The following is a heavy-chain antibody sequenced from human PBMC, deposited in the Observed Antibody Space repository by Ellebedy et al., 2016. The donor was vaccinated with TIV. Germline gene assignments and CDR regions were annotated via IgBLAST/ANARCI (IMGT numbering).Heavy chain of an antibody. V-gene: IGHV1-24*01. Sequence: ASVKVSCTVSGYTLTDLSMHWVRQAPGKGLEWMGGFDPEDGETIYAQKFQGRVTMTEDTSTDTAYMELSSLRSEDTAVYYCARDFTAMLPGSRYGMDVWGQGTTVTVSS. CDR2: FDPEDGET. CDR1: GYTLTDLS. CDR3: ARDFTAMLPGSRYGMDV. D-gene: IGHD5-18*01. J-gene: IGHJ6*02.